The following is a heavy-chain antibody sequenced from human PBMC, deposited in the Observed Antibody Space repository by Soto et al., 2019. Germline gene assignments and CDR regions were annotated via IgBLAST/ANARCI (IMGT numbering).Heavy chain of an antibody. Sequence: SVKVSCKASGCTFSSYTISWVRQAPGQGLEWMGRIIPILGIANYAQKFQGRVTITADKSTSTAYMELSSLRSEDTAVYYCARILSGYDPLDYWGQGTLVTVSS. J-gene: IGHJ4*02. CDR1: GCTFSSYT. V-gene: IGHV1-69*02. D-gene: IGHD5-12*01. CDR2: IIPILGIA. CDR3: ARILSGYDPLDY.